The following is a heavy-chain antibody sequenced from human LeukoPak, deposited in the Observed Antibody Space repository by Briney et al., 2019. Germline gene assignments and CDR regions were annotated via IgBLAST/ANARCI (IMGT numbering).Heavy chain of an antibody. D-gene: IGHD1-26*01. J-gene: IGHJ2*01. CDR2: FDPEDGET. V-gene: IGHV1-24*01. CDR3: ANIVGATIRYFDL. CDR1: GYTLTELS. Sequence: ASVKVSCKVSGYTLTELSMHWVRQAPRKGLEWMGGFDPEDGETIYAQKFQGRVTMTEDTSTDTAYMELSSLRSEDTAVYYCANIVGATIRYFDLWGRGTLVTVSS.